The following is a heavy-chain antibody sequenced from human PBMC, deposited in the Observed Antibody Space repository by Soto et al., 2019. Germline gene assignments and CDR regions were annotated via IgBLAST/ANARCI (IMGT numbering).Heavy chain of an antibody. CDR2: ISAYNGNT. Sequence: ASVKVSCKASGYTFTSYGISWVRQAPGQGLEWMGWISAYNGNTNYAQKLQGRVTMTTDKSTSTAYMELRSLRSDDTAVYYCARRGVGATARHYGMDVWGQGTTVTVSS. CDR3: ARRGVGATARHYGMDV. J-gene: IGHJ6*02. CDR1: GYTFTSYG. D-gene: IGHD1-26*01. V-gene: IGHV1-18*01.